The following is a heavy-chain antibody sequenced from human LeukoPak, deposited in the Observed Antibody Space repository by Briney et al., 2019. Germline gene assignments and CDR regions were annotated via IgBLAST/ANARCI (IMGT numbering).Heavy chain of an antibody. CDR3: ARDGYESFDY. V-gene: IGHV3-74*01. CDR2: INSDVSST. CDR1: GFSSSSYS. Sequence: RGSLRLSCVASGFSSSSYSMRWVRHAPGKWLGWVSRINSDVSSTSYADSVKGRFTISRDNAKNTLYLQMNSLRAEDTAVYYCARDGYESFDYWGQGTLVTVSS. J-gene: IGHJ4*02. D-gene: IGHD5-12*01.